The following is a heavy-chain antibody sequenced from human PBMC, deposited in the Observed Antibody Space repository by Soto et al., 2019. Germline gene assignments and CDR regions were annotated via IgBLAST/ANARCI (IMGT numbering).Heavy chain of an antibody. D-gene: IGHD2-8*02. J-gene: IGHJ4*02. Sequence: PSETLSLTCTVSGGSISGYYWSWIRQPPGKGLEWLGYIFYSGTTNYNPSLQSRLTISVDTSKNQFSLTLSSVTAADTAVYYCAKGGGRVVPGGDYFDYWGLGTLVTVSS. V-gene: IGHV4-59*01. CDR2: IFYSGTT. CDR3: AKGGGRVVPGGDYFDY. CDR1: GGSISGYY.